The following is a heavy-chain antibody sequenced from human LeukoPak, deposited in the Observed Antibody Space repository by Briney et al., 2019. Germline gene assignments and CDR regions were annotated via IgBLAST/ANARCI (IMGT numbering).Heavy chain of an antibody. CDR1: GYTFTSYG. CDR3: ASGRTIFYYYMDV. V-gene: IGHV1-2*02. CDR2: INPKRGDT. J-gene: IGHJ6*03. D-gene: IGHD3-3*02. Sequence: GASVKVSRKASGYTFTSYGISWVRQAPGQGLEWMGWINPKRGDTNYAQKFQGRVTMTRDTSISTVYMEMSRLRSGDTAIYYCASGRTIFYYYMDVWGKGTTVTISS.